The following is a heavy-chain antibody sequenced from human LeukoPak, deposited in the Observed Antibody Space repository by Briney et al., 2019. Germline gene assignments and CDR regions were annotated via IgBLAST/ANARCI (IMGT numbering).Heavy chain of an antibody. Sequence: GGSLRLSCVASGFTFDYCAMHWVRQAPGKGLEWVSGISSESRSIVYADSLKGRFTISRDNARNSLYRQMKSLRTEDTALYYCAKDMSGTYSSAFDIWGQGSLVTVSS. CDR1: GFTFDYCA. V-gene: IGHV3-9*01. CDR2: ISSESRSI. D-gene: IGHD1-26*01. J-gene: IGHJ3*02. CDR3: AKDMSGTYSSAFDI.